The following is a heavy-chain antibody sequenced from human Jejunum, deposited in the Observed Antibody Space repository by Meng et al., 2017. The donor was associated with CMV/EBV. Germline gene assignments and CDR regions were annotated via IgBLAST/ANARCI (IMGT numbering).Heavy chain of an antibody. V-gene: IGHV3-21*01. D-gene: IGHD1-14*01. CDR1: FTFRDFN. CDR2: ISSDSTYT. J-gene: IGHJ3*02. CDR3: AREGRFSHHGASDT. Sequence: FTFRDFNMGWVRQAPGKGLEWVSSISSDSTYTSYADSVKGRFTISRDNAKTSLYLQLNTLRAEDTAVYYCAREGRFSHHGASDTWGRGTTVTVSS.